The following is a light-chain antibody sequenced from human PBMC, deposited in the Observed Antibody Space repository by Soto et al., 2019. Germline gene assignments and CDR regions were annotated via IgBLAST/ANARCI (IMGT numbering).Light chain of an antibody. V-gene: IGKV1-5*03. CDR3: QHRGT. CDR2: KAS. J-gene: IGKJ1*01. Sequence: DIQMTQSPSPLSASVGDRVTITCRASQSISSWLAWYQQKPGKAPKLLLYKASSLESGVPSRFSGSGSGTEFTLTISSLQPDDFATYYCQHRGTFGQGTKVEIK. CDR1: QSISSW.